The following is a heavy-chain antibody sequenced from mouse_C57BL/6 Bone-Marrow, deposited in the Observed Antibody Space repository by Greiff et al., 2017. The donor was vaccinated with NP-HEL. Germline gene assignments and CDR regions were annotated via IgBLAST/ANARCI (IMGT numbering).Heavy chain of an antibody. CDR2: IDPSDSYT. Sequence: QVQLQQPGAELVKPGASVKLSCKASGYTFTSYWMQWVKQRPGQGLEWIGEIDPSDSYTNYNQKFKGQATLTVDTSSRTAYMQLSSLTSEDYAVDYCAREGIYYDYVDYWGQGTTLTVSS. CDR3: AREGIYYDYVDY. J-gene: IGHJ2*01. D-gene: IGHD2-4*01. CDR1: GYTFTSYW. V-gene: IGHV1-50*01.